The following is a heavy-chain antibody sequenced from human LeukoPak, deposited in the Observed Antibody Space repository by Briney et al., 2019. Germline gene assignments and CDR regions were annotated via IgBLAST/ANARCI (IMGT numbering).Heavy chain of an antibody. CDR3: ASEYSGSYFY. CDR2: IIPIFGTA. CDR1: GYTFTGYY. D-gene: IGHD1-26*01. J-gene: IGHJ4*02. V-gene: IGHV1-69*05. Sequence: SVNVSCKASGYTFTGYYMHWVRQAAGQGLEWMGGIIPIFGTANYAQKFQGRVTITTDESTSTAYMELSSLRSEDTAVYYCASEYSGSYFYWGQGTLVTVSS.